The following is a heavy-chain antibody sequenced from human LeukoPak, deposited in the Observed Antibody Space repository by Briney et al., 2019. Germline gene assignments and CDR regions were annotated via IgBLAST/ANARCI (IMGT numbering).Heavy chain of an antibody. CDR1: GGTFRSYG. D-gene: IGHD2-2*01. Sequence: ASVKVSCKASGGTFRSYGLNWVRQAPGQGLEWMGGFIPILGTAKYAQKLQGRVTITADESTSTGYMELSSLRYEDTAVYNCARGLYCSSSTSCYDYGMDVWGQGTTVTVSS. J-gene: IGHJ6*02. CDR3: ARGLYCSSSTSCYDYGMDV. CDR2: FIPILGTA. V-gene: IGHV1-69*13.